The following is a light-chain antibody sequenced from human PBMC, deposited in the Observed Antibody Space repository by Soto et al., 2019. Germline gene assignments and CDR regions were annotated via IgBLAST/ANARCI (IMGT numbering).Light chain of an antibody. V-gene: IGKV1-27*01. CDR3: QKYNSAPRT. CDR2: AAS. CDR1: QGISNY. Sequence: DIQMTQSPSSLSASVGDRVTITCRASQGISNYLAWYQQKPGKVPTLLIYAASTLQSVVPSRFSGSGSGTDFTLTISSLQPEDVANYYCQKYNSAPRTFGQGTKVEIK. J-gene: IGKJ1*01.